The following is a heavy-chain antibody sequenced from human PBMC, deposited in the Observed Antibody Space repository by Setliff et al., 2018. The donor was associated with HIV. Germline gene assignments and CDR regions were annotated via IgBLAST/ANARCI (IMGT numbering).Heavy chain of an antibody. Sequence: SETLSLTCAFNGGSFSGYYWMWIRQSPGEGLEWIGEMNHSGNTNYNPSLKSRVTISMDMSKNQFSLNLASMTTADTAVYYCARGAGQWLRLVQGDSVAYFDFWGQGMLVTVSS. CDR3: ARGAGQWLRLVQGDSVAYFDF. D-gene: IGHD6-19*01. CDR1: GGSFSGYY. J-gene: IGHJ4*02. CDR2: MNHSGNT. V-gene: IGHV4-34*01.